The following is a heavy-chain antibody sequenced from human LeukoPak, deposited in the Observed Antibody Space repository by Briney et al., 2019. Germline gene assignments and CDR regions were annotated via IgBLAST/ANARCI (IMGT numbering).Heavy chain of an antibody. Sequence: GGSLRLSCAASGFTFGSYWMHWVRQAPGKGPVWVSRINNDGSGTTYADSVKGRFTISRDDAKNTLYLQMNSLRAEDTAVYYCAKDTKEYKPFDYWGQGTLVTVSS. CDR2: INNDGSGT. J-gene: IGHJ4*02. V-gene: IGHV3-74*01. D-gene: IGHD2-2*01. CDR3: AKDTKEYKPFDY. CDR1: GFTFGSYW.